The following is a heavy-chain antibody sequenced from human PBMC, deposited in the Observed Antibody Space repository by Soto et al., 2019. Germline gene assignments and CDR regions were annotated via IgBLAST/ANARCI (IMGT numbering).Heavy chain of an antibody. CDR2: ISSSGSTI. CDR1: GFTFRDYY. Sequence: QVQLVKSGGGLVKPGGSLRLSCAASGFTFRDYYMSWIRQAPGKGLERVSYISSSGSTIYYADSVKGRFTISRDNAKNSLYMQMNSLRAEDPAVYYCARDRYSSSSVYSYYGMDVWGQGPTVTVSS. V-gene: IGHV3-11*01. J-gene: IGHJ6*02. CDR3: ARDRYSSSSVYSYYGMDV. D-gene: IGHD6-6*01.